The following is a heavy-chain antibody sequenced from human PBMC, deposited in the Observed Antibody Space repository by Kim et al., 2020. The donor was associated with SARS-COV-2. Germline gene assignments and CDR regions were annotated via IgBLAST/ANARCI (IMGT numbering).Heavy chain of an antibody. Sequence: DSVKRRFTIARDNSKNIFYLQMTRLRAVNTAVYYCATHFGSGTYNTLFEYWGQGTLVTVSS. CDR3: ATHFGSGTYNTLFEY. V-gene: IGHV3-23*02. J-gene: IGHJ4*02. D-gene: IGHD3-10*01.